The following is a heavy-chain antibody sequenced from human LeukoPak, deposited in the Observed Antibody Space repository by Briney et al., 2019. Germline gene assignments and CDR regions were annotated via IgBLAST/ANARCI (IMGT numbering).Heavy chain of an antibody. V-gene: IGHV3-23*01. CDR3: ARGKDHDFWNPFDH. CDR2: VDGSGGRP. J-gene: IGHJ4*02. Sequence: GGSLRLSCAASGFTLSKYAMNWVRQAPGKGLEWVSGVDGSGGRPPSADSVKGRFTISRDISKNTLYLQMDSLRAEDTAAYYCARGKDHDFWNPFDHWGQGTLVTVSS. D-gene: IGHD3-3*01. CDR1: GFTLSKYA.